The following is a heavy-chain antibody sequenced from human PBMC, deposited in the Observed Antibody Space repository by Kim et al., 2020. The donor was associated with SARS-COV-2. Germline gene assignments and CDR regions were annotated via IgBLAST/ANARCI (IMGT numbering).Heavy chain of an antibody. D-gene: IGHD2-8*01. V-gene: IGHV5-51*01. CDR1: GFTFSHYW. CDR2: IYATDSDT. Sequence: GESLKISCRGSGFTFSHYWIGWVRQMPGKGLESMGIIYATDSDTRYSPSFQGQVTISVDKSINTAYLRWSGLKASDTGIYYCARRNGANTFDFWGRGTLVTVSS. CDR3: ARRNGANTFDF. J-gene: IGHJ4*02.